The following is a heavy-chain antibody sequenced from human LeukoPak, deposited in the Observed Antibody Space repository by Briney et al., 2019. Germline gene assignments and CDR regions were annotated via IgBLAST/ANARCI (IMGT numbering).Heavy chain of an antibody. CDR3: ARWSSRGGFDY. CDR1: GFTFNGYD. V-gene: IGHV3-13*01. Sequence: GGSLRLSCAASGFTFNGYDIHWVRQATGKGLEWVSGIDTAGDSHYLGSVKGRFTISRENAKNSVYLQMNSLRAGDTAVYYCARWSSRGGFDYWGQGTLVTVSP. CDR2: IDTAGDS. D-gene: IGHD3-16*01. J-gene: IGHJ4*02.